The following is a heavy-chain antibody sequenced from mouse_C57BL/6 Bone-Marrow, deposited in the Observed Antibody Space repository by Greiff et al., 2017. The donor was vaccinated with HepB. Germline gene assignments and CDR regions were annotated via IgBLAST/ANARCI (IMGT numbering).Heavy chain of an antibody. CDR2: IYPRSGNT. J-gene: IGHJ2*01. CDR3: ARHTPIYYDSHYFDY. V-gene: IGHV1-81*01. CDR1: GYTFTSYG. D-gene: IGHD1-1*01. Sequence: QVQLQQSGAELARPGASVKLSCKASGYTFTSYGISWVKQRTGQGLEWIGEIYPRSGNTYYNEKFKGKATLTADKSSSTAYMELRSLTSEDSAVYFCARHTPIYYDSHYFDYWGQGTTLTVSS.